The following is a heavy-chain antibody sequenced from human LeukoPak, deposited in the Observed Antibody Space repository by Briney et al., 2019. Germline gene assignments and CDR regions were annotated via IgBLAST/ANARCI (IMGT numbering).Heavy chain of an antibody. CDR3: ASAGSSWYGGFDY. CDR2: IYYSGST. D-gene: IGHD6-13*01. Sequence: SETLSLTCSVSGGSISSSSYYWGWIRQPPGKGLEWIGSIYYSGSTYYNPSLKSRVTISVDTSKNQFSLKLSSVTAADTAVYYCASAGSSWYGGFDYWGQGTLVTVSS. CDR1: GGSISSSSYY. V-gene: IGHV4-39*07. J-gene: IGHJ4*02.